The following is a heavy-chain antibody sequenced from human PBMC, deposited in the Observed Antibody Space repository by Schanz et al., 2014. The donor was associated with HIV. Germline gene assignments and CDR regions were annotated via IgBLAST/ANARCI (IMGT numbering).Heavy chain of an antibody. CDR1: GFTFSSYA. CDR3: AKANDDWFKYFHP. V-gene: IGHV3-23*01. Sequence: EVQLLESGGGLVQPGGSLRLSCAASGFTFSSYAMRWVRQAPFQLLYLVSAISGSGGSTYYADSVKGRFTISRDNSKNTLYLQMNSLRAEDTAVYYCAKANDDWFKYFHPWPQGNLVTVSS. D-gene: IGHD3-9*01. J-gene: IGHJ1*01. CDR2: ISGSGGST.